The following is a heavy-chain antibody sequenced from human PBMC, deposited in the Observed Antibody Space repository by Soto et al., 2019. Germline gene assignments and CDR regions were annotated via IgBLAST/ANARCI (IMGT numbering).Heavy chain of an antibody. CDR1: GGSISGCY. CDR2: VYYTGST. D-gene: IGHD6-19*01. J-gene: IGHJ4*02. CDR3: ARSVAVPGAHIDY. Sequence: PSETLSLTCSVSGGSISGCYWSWIRQSPGKGLEWLGYVYYTGSTNYSPSLRSRVSISVDTSKNEFSLRLSSVTAADTAVYFCARSVAVPGAHIDYWGQGTQVTASS. V-gene: IGHV4-59*01.